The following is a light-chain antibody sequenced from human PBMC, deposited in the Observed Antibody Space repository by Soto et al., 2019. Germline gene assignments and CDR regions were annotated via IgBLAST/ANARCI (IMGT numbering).Light chain of an antibody. J-gene: IGLJ2*01. CDR2: DVS. V-gene: IGLV2-14*01. Sequence: QAVVTQPASVSGSPGQSITISCSGTSSDVGGYNYVSWYQQHPGKAPKLMIYDVSNRPSGVSNRFSGSKSGNTASLTISGLQAEDEADYYCCSYTSSSTLVVFGGGTKLTVL. CDR3: CSYTSSSTLVV. CDR1: SSDVGGYNY.